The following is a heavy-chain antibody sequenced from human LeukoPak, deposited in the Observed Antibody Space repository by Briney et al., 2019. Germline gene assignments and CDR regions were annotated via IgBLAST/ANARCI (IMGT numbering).Heavy chain of an antibody. CDR1: GYTFTSYG. J-gene: IGHJ4*02. CDR2: ISAHNGNT. D-gene: IGHD6-13*01. Sequence: ASVKVSCKASGYTFTSYGISWVRQAPGQGLEWMGWISAHNGNTNYAQKLQGRVTMTTDTSTSTAYMELRSLRSDDTAVYYCARALQSIAAAGTGGAFDYWGQGTLVTVSS. CDR3: ARALQSIAAAGTGGAFDY. V-gene: IGHV1-18*01.